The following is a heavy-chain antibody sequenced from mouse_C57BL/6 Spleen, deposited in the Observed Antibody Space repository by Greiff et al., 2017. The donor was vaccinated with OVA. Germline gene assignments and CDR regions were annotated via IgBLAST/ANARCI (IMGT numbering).Heavy chain of an antibody. Sequence: EVMLVESGEGLVKPGGSLKLSCAASGFTFSSYAMSWVRQTPEKRLEWVAYISSGGDYIYYADTVKGRFTISRDNARNTLYLQLSSLKSEDTAMYYCTIFLITTGVAPCDMDYWGQGTSVTVSS. CDR3: TIFLITTGVAPCDMDY. J-gene: IGHJ4*01. CDR1: GFTFSSYA. V-gene: IGHV5-9-1*02. CDR2: ISSGGDYI. D-gene: IGHD1-1*01.